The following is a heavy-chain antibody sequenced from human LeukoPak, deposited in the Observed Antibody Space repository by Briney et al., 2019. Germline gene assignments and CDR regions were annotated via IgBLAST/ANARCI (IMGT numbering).Heavy chain of an antibody. D-gene: IGHD3-22*01. CDR2: ISGRGGST. CDR3: AKGAKLYYYDSSGYQDY. CDR1: GFSFSRYA. V-gene: IGHV3-23*01. J-gene: IGHJ4*02. Sequence: GGSVRLSCAASGFSFSRYAMSWVHQAPGKGLEWVSGISGRGGSTYYADSVKGRFTISRDNSNNTLYLQMNSLRVEDTAVYYCAKGAKLYYYDSSGYQDYWGQGTLVTVSS.